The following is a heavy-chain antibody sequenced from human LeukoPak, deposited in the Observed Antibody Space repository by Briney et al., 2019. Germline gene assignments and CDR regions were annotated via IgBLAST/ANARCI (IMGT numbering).Heavy chain of an antibody. V-gene: IGHV4-30-4*08. J-gene: IGHJ3*02. D-gene: IGHD2/OR15-2a*01. CDR3: ARVSPEDTQLPPFFDI. CDR2: IYYSGST. Sequence: PSETLSLTCTVSGDSINDHYWSWIRQPPGKGLEWIGCIYYSGSTYYNPSLKSRVTISVDTSKNQFSLKLSSATAADTAVYYCARVSPEDTQLPPFFDIWGQGTMVTVSS. CDR1: GDSINDHY.